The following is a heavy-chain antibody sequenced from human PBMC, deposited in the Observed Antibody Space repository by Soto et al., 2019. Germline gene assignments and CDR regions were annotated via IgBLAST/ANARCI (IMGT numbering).Heavy chain of an antibody. CDR1: GGSISSYY. V-gene: IGHV4-59*01. J-gene: IGHJ6*02. CDR3: ARALGYCSGGSCQHYGMDV. CDR2: IYYSGST. Sequence: SETLSLTCTVSGGSISSYYWSWIRQPPGKGLEWIGYIYYSGSTNYNPSLKSRVTISVDTSKNQFSLKLSSVTAADTAVYYCARALGYCSGGSCQHYGMDVWGQGTTVTVSS. D-gene: IGHD2-15*01.